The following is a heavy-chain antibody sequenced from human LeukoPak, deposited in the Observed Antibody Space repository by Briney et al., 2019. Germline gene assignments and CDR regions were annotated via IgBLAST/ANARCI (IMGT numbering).Heavy chain of an antibody. Sequence: AGQSLRLSCVASGSTFSTYAMSWVRQAPGNVLEWVSAITGSGGNTYYAGAVKGRFTTYRDNSKNTVYLQVDSLRAEDTAEYYCAKPSGWPYYFDYWGQGTLVTVSS. CDR1: GSTFSTYA. J-gene: IGHJ4*02. CDR2: ITGSGGNT. D-gene: IGHD6-19*01. V-gene: IGHV3-23*01. CDR3: AKPSGWPYYFDY.